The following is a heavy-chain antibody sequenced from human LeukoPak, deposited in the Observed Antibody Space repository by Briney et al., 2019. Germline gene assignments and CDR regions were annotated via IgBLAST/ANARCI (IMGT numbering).Heavy chain of an antibody. CDR3: ARAGYGDPHFDF. CDR1: GFTFNSYG. D-gene: IGHD4-17*01. CDR2: ISYDGPNK. Sequence: PGGSLRLSCAASGFTFNSYGIHWVRQAPGRGPEWVAVISYDGPNKYYGDSVKGRFTISRDNSKNTLYLQMNSLRAEDTAAYYCARAGYGDPHFDFWGQGTLVTVSS. V-gene: IGHV3-30*03. J-gene: IGHJ4*02.